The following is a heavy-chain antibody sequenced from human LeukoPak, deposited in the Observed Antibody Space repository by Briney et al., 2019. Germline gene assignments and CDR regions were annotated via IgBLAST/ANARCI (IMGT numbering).Heavy chain of an antibody. D-gene: IGHD3-10*02. J-gene: IGHJ6*04. CDR1: GFTFDDYT. CDR3: AELGITMIGGV. CDR2: ISWDGGST. V-gene: IGHV3-43*01. Sequence: GGSLRLSCAASGFTFDDYTMHWVSQAPGKGLEWVSLISWDGGSTYYADSVKGRFTISRDNSKNSLCLQMNSLRAEDTAVYYCAELGITMIGGVWGKGTTVTISS.